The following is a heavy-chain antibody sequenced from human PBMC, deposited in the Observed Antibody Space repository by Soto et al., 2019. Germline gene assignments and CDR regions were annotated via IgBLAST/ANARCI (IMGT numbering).Heavy chain of an antibody. V-gene: IGHV3-30-3*01. Sequence: PGGSLRLSCAASGFTFSSYAMHWVRQAPGKGLEWVAVISYDGSNKYYADSVKGRFTISRDNSKNTLYLQMNSLRAEDTAVYYCARAYEGDYFDYWGQGTLVTVCS. CDR3: ARAYEGDYFDY. CDR1: GFTFSSYA. CDR2: ISYDGSNK. J-gene: IGHJ4*02. D-gene: IGHD3-16*01.